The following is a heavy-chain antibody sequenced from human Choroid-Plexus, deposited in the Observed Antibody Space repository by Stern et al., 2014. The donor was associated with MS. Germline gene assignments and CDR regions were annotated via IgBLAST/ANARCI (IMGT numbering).Heavy chain of an antibody. CDR1: GFSLSTSGAG. CDR3: AHLFSDASSSWFDP. Sequence: QVTLKESGPTLVKPTQTLTLTCTFSGFSLSTSGAGVTWIRQPPGKALEGLAVIYWDDEKRYSPSLKTRLTITRDTSKSQVVLTMTSMDTVDTATYYCAHLFSDASSSWFDPWGQGTLVTVSS. CDR2: IYWDDEK. D-gene: IGHD6-6*01. J-gene: IGHJ5*02. V-gene: IGHV2-5*02.